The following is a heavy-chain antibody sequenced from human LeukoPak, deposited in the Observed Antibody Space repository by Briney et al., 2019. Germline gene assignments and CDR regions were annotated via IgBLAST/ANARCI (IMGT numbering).Heavy chain of an antibody. D-gene: IGHD3-10*01. V-gene: IGHV3-23*01. CDR2: ISGSGGST. CDR1: GFTFGSYA. J-gene: IGHJ4*02. Sequence: GGSLRLSCAASGFTFGSYAMSWVRQAPGKGLEWVSAISGSGGSTYYADSVKGRFTISRDNSKNTLYLQMNSLRAEDTAVYYCAKNYGSGSYYIAYWGQGTLVTVSS. CDR3: AKNYGSGSYYIAY.